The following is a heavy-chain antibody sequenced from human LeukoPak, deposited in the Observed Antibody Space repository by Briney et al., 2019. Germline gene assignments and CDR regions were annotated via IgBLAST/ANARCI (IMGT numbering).Heavy chain of an antibody. Sequence: GGSLRLSCAASGFTFSTYWMNWVRQAPGKGLEWVSSISSSSSYIYYADSVKGRFTISRDNAKNSLYLQMNSLRAEDTAVYYCARDHSSGWYSDYFDYWGQGTLVTVSS. V-gene: IGHV3-21*01. CDR3: ARDHSSGWYSDYFDY. D-gene: IGHD6-19*01. J-gene: IGHJ4*02. CDR1: GFTFSTYW. CDR2: ISSSSSYI.